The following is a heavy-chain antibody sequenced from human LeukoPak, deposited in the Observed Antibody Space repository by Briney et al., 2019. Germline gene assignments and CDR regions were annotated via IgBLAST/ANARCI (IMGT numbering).Heavy chain of an antibody. Sequence: PSETLSLTCTVSGGSISSYYWNWLRQPAGKGLEWIGRIYSSGSTNYNPSLKSRVTMSVDTSKNQFSLKLSSVTAADTAVYYCARHFGSGGAFDIWGQGTMVTVSS. J-gene: IGHJ3*02. D-gene: IGHD3-3*02. CDR2: IYSSGST. CDR3: ARHFGSGGAFDI. CDR1: GGSISSYY. V-gene: IGHV4-4*07.